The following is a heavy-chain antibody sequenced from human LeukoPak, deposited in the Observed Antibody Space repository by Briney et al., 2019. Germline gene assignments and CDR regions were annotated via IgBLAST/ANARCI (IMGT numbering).Heavy chain of an antibody. CDR1: GFTFSSYS. D-gene: IGHD2-2*02. CDR2: ISSSSSTI. V-gene: IGHV3-48*01. CDR3: ARDAQYQLLYSYYFDY. Sequence: GGSLRLSCAASGFTFSSYSMNWVRQAPGKGLEWVSYISSSSSTIYYADSVKGRFTISRDNAKNSLYLQMNSLRAEDTAVYYCARDAQYQLLYSYYFDYWGQGTLVTVSS. J-gene: IGHJ4*02.